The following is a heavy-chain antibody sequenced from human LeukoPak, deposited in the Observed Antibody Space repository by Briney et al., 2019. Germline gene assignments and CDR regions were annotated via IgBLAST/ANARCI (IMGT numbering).Heavy chain of an antibody. Sequence: GGSLRLSCAASGFAFSTYAMSWVRQVPGKGLEWVSALSGSGSSTYYADSVKGRFTISRDNSKNTPYLQMNSLRAEDTAVYYCAKDRSYYFDYWGQGALVTVAS. J-gene: IGHJ4*02. CDR3: AKDRSYYFDY. V-gene: IGHV3-23*01. CDR2: LSGSGSST. D-gene: IGHD1-26*01. CDR1: GFAFSTYA.